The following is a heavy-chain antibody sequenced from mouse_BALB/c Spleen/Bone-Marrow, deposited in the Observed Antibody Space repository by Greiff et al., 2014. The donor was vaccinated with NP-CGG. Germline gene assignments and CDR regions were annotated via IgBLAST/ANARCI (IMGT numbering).Heavy chain of an antibody. D-gene: IGHD1-1*01. CDR3: APYYYGRWFAN. V-gene: IGHV14-3*02. CDR2: IDPANGNI. Sequence: EVMLVESGAELVKPGASVKLSCTASGFNIKDTYMHWVKRRPEQGLEWIGRIDPANGNIKYDPKFQGKATITADTSSNTAYLQLSSLTSEDTAVYYCAPYYYGRWFANWGQGTLVTVSA. J-gene: IGHJ3*01. CDR1: GFNIKDTY.